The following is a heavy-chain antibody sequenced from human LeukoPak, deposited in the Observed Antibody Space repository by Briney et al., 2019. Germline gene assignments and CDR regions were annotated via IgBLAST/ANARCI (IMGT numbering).Heavy chain of an antibody. CDR3: ARGGGGNWGY. CDR2: ISYDGSNK. Sequence: GRSLRLSCAASGFTFPIYAIHWVRQAPGKGLEWVAVISYDGSNKYYADSVKGRFTISRDNSKNTLYLQMNSLRAEDTAVYYCARGGGGNWGYWGQGTLVTVSS. CDR1: GFTFPIYA. D-gene: IGHD4-23*01. J-gene: IGHJ4*02. V-gene: IGHV3-30-3*01.